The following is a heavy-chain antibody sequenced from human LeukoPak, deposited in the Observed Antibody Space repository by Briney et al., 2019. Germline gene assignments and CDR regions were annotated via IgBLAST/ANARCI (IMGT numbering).Heavy chain of an antibody. V-gene: IGHV1-2*02. CDR1: GYTFTGYY. D-gene: IGHD2-2*02. CDR3: ARDIVPAAIDYYGMDV. J-gene: IGHJ6*02. Sequence: ASVKVSCKASGYTFTGYYMHWVRQAPGQGLEWMGWINPNSGGTNYAQKFQGRVTMTRDTSISTAYMELSRLRSDDTAVYYCARDIVPAAIDYYGMDVWGQGTTVTVPS. CDR2: INPNSGGT.